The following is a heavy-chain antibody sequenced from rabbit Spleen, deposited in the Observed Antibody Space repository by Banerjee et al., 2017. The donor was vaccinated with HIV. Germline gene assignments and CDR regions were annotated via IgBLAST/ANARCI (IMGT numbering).Heavy chain of an antibody. CDR3: ARDLVAVIGWNFDL. V-gene: IGHV1S45*01. CDR1: GLDFSRNYW. Sequence: QEQLEESGGGLVKPGASLTLTCKASGLDFSRNYWICWVRQAPGKGLEWIACIDVVKSGSTYYATWSKGRFTVSKTSSTTVTLQMTSLTAADSATYFCARDLVAVIGWNFDLWGQGTLVPVS. CDR2: IDVVKSGST. D-gene: IGHD1-1*01. J-gene: IGHJ6*01.